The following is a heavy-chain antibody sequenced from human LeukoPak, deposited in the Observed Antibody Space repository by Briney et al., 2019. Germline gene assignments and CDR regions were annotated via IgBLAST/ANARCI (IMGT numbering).Heavy chain of an antibody. Sequence: ASVKVPCKVSGYTLTELSMHWVRQAPGKGLEWMGGFDPEDGETIYAQKFQGRVTMTEDTSTDTAYMELSSLRSEDTAVYYCAQIWFGEFPWFDPWGQGTLVTVSS. D-gene: IGHD3-10*01. CDR1: GYTLTELS. CDR2: FDPEDGET. V-gene: IGHV1-24*01. J-gene: IGHJ5*02. CDR3: AQIWFGEFPWFDP.